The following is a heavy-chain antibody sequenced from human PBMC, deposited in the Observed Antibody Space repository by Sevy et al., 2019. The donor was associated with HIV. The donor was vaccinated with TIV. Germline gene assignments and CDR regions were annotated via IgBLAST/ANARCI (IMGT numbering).Heavy chain of an antibody. Sequence: GGSLRLSCAASGFTFSNYAINWVRQAPGKGLEWVSRISGSGDSTFYAGAVKGRFTISKDNSKNTVHLHMNSLTVEDTAVYYCAKVVVSAAIDPSYYNVHGKDVWGQGTTVTVSS. J-gene: IGHJ6*02. CDR3: AKVVVSAAIDPSYYNVHGKDV. D-gene: IGHD2-15*01. V-gene: IGHV3-23*01. CDR2: ISGSGDST. CDR1: GFTFSNYA.